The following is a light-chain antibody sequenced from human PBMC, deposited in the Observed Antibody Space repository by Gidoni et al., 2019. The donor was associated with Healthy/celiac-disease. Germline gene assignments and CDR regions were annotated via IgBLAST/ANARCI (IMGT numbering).Light chain of an antibody. CDR1: QSISSW. CDR2: KAS. V-gene: IGKV1-5*03. Sequence: DIQMAQSPSTLSASVGDRVTITCRASQSISSWLAWYQQKPGKAPKLLIYKASSLESGVPSRFSGSGSGTEFTLTISSLQPDDFATYYCQQCNRYWTFXQXTKVEIK. J-gene: IGKJ1*01. CDR3: QQCNRYWT.